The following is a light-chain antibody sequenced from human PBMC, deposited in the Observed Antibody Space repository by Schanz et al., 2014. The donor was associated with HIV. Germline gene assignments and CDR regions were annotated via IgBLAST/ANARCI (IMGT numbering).Light chain of an antibody. V-gene: IGLV1-40*01. Sequence: QSVLTQPPSVSGAPGQRATISCAGSSSNIGAGYDVQWYQQLPGTAPKFLIYGNSNRPSGVPDRFSGSKSGTSASLAITGLQAEDEGDYYCQSYDSSLSGVVFGGGTKLTVL. CDR2: GNS. CDR3: QSYDSSLSGVV. J-gene: IGLJ2*01. CDR1: SSNIGAGYD.